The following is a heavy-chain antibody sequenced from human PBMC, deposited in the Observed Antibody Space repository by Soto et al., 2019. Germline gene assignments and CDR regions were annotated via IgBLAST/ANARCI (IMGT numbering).Heavy chain of an antibody. J-gene: IGHJ6*02. D-gene: IGHD6-6*01. CDR1: GGSISRGGYS. Sequence: SETLSLTCAVSGGSISRGGYSWTWIRQPPGKGLEWIGNIYHTGGTYYNPPLNSRVTMSVDTSKNQFSLKLSSVTAADTAVYFCARGSSSYYDYGMDVWGQGTTVTVSS. CDR2: IYHTGGT. V-gene: IGHV4-30-2*01. CDR3: ARGSSSYYDYGMDV.